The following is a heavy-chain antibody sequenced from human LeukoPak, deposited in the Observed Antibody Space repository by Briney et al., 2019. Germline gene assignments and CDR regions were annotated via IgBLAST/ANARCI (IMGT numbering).Heavy chain of an antibody. Sequence: GGSLRLSCAASGFTFSSYNMNWVRQAPGQGLEWVSSITSGSSYIYYADSVKGRFTISRDNARSSLYLQMNSLRAEDTAVYYCARGLLFPPRDGYNYLSNFDYWGQGTLVTVSS. CDR2: ITSGSSYI. J-gene: IGHJ4*02. D-gene: IGHD5-24*01. CDR1: GFTFSSYN. CDR3: ARGLLFPPRDGYNYLSNFDY. V-gene: IGHV3-21*01.